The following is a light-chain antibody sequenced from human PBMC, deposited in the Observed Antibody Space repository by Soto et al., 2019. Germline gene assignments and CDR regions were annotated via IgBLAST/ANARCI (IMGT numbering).Light chain of an antibody. V-gene: IGKV3-15*01. J-gene: IGKJ1*01. CDR2: GAS. CDR3: QQYNNWPRA. CDR1: QSVRSN. Sequence: EIVMTQSPATLSVSPGERATLSCRASQSVRSNLAWYQQKPGQAPRLLIYGASIRATGIPARFNSSGSGTEFTLRISSLQSEDFAVYYCQQYNNWPRAFGQGAKVEIK.